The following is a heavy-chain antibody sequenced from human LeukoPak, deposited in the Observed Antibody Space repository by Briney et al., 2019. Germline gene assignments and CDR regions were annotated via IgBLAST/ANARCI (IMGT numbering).Heavy chain of an antibody. CDR3: AREDGSYWYFDL. J-gene: IGHJ2*01. CDR1: GLTFSSYA. CDR2: ISGSGGST. V-gene: IGHV3-23*01. Sequence: GGSLRLSCAASGLTFSSYAMTWVRQAPGKGLEWVSAISGSGGSTDYADSVKGRFAISRDNSKNTLYLQMNSLRAEDTAVYYCAREDGSYWYFDLWGRGTLVTVSS. D-gene: IGHD1-26*01.